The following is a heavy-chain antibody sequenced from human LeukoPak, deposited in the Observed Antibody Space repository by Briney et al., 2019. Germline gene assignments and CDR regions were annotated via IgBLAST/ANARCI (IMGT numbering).Heavy chain of an antibody. D-gene: IGHD3-22*01. CDR1: GYTFTSYG. J-gene: IGHJ4*02. Sequence: ASVKVSCKASGYTFTSYGISWVRQAPGQGLEWMGWISAYNGNTNYAQKLQGRVTMTTDTSTSTAYMELRSLRSDDTAVYYCARMRYYYDSSGYPSDYWGRGTLVTVSS. CDR3: ARMRYYYDSSGYPSDY. V-gene: IGHV1-18*01. CDR2: ISAYNGNT.